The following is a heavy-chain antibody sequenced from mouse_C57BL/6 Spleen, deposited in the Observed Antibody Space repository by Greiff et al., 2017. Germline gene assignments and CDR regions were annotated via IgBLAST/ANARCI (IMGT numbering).Heavy chain of an antibody. Sequence: EVQVVESGGGLVKPGGSLKLSCAASGFTFSDYGMHWVRQAPEKGLEWVAYISSGSSTIYYADTVKGRFTIARDNAKNTLFLQMTSLRSEDTAMYYCARKLGHYFDYWGQGTTLTVAS. V-gene: IGHV5-17*01. CDR1: GFTFSDYG. CDR2: ISSGSSTI. CDR3: ARKLGHYFDY. D-gene: IGHD4-1*01. J-gene: IGHJ2*01.